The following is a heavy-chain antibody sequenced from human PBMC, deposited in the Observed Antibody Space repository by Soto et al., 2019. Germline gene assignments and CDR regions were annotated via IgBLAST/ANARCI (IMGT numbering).Heavy chain of an antibody. CDR1: GFTFSSYS. D-gene: IGHD3-16*02. J-gene: IGHJ6*03. V-gene: IGHV3-21*01. Sequence: EVQLVESGGGLVKPGGSLRLSCAASGFTFSSYSMNWVRQAPGKGLEWVSSISSSSSYIYYADSVKGRFTISRDNAKNSLYLQMNSLRAEDTAVYYCARGALGDYSWGSYRSRYYYYYMDVWGKGTTVTVSS. CDR3: ARGALGDYSWGSYRSRYYYYYMDV. CDR2: ISSSSSYI.